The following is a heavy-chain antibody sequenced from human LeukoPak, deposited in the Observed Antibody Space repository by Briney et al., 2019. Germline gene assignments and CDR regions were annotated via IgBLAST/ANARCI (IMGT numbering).Heavy chain of an antibody. CDR3: ARSLPKGNDYRDYGY. D-gene: IGHD4-17*01. Sequence: ASVKVSSKASVYTFTSYGISSVRQAPGQGLEWMGWISAYNGNTNYAQKLQGRVTTTTDTSTSTAYMELRSLRSDDTAVYYCARSLPKGNDYRDYGYWGQGTLVTVSS. CDR2: ISAYNGNT. CDR1: VYTFTSYG. J-gene: IGHJ4*02. V-gene: IGHV1-18*01.